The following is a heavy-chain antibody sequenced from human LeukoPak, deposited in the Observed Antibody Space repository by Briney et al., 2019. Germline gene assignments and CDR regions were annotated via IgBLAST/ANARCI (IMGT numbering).Heavy chain of an antibody. CDR1: GGSISSYY. V-gene: IGHV4-4*07. CDR2: IYTSGST. CDR3: ARDLSSGATGWFDP. J-gene: IGHJ5*02. D-gene: IGHD2-15*01. Sequence: SETLSLTCTVSGGSISSYYWSWIRQPAGKGLEWIGRIYTSGSTNYNPSLKSRVTISVDTSKNQFSLKLSSVTAADTAVYYCARDLSSGATGWFDPWGQGTLVTVSS.